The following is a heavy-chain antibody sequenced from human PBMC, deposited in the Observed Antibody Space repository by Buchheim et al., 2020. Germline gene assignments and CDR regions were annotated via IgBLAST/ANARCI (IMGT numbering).Heavy chain of an antibody. J-gene: IGHJ5*02. V-gene: IGHV3-30-3*01. CDR2: ISYDGSNK. D-gene: IGHD3-3*01. CDR1: GFTFSSYA. Sequence: QVQLVESGGGVVQPGRSLRLSCAASGFTFSSYAMHWVRQAPGKGLEWVAVISYDGSNKYYADSVKGRFTISRDNSKNTLNLQMNSLKAEDTAVYYCARVQLVGVIIEGFDPWGQGTL. CDR3: ARVQLVGVIIEGFDP.